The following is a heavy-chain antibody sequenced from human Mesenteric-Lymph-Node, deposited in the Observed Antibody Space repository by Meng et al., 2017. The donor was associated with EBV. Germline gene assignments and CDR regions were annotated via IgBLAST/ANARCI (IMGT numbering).Heavy chain of an antibody. V-gene: IGHV3-23*04. J-gene: IGHJ4*02. CDR3: AGDPGVDD. D-gene: IGHD2-21*02. CDR1: GFTFNNYA. Sequence: EVQLVESXXGLVQXGGSLRLSCPASGFTFNNYAMIWVRQAPGKGLEWVSGISGSGGDTFYADSVKGRFTICRDNSKNTLNSQMNSLRAEDTAVYCCAGDPGVDDWGQGTLVTVSS. CDR2: ISGSGGDT.